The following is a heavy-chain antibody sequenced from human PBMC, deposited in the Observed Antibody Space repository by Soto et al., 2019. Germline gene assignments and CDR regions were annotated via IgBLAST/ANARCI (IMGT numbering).Heavy chain of an antibody. D-gene: IGHD4-17*01. Sequence: QLVESGGGLVKPGGSLRLSCAASGFDLTNFTMNWVRQAPGKGLDWVSSISSRSGYIYYADSLRGRFTISRDNAKNSLFLLLDSLRVEDTPVYYCARGRAVTTMGDGFDIWGQGTMVTVSA. J-gene: IGHJ3*02. CDR3: ARGRAVTTMGDGFDI. CDR1: GFDLTNFT. V-gene: IGHV3-21*01. CDR2: ISSRSGYI.